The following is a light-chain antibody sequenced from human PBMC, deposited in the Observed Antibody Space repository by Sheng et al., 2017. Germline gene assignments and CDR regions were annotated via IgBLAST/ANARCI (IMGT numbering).Light chain of an antibody. J-gene: IGKJ1*01. CDR1: QSVSSSF. CDR3: HQYGSSPWT. V-gene: IGKV3-20*01. CDR2: GAS. Sequence: EIVLTQSPGTLSLSPGERATLSCRASQSVSSSFLAWYHQKPGQAPRLLIYGASSRATGIADRFSGSGSGTDFTLTISRLEPEDFAVYYCHQYGSSPWTFGQGTKVEIK.